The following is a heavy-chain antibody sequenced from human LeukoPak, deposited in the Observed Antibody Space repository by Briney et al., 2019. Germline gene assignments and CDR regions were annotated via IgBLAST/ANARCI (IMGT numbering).Heavy chain of an antibody. D-gene: IGHD1-26*01. CDR1: GFTFSSYA. J-gene: IGHJ6*02. CDR3: ANGGRAHYYYYGMDV. Sequence: QPGRSLRLSCAASGFTFSSYAMHWVRQAPGKGLEWVAVISYDGSNKYYADSVKGRFTISRDNSKNTLYLQMNSLRAEDTAVYYCANGGRAHYYYYGMDVWGQGTTVTVSS. CDR2: ISYDGSNK. V-gene: IGHV3-30*04.